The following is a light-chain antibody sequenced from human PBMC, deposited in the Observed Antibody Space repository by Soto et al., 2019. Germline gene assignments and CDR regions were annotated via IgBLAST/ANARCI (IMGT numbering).Light chain of an antibody. J-gene: IGLJ2*01. V-gene: IGLV7-43*01. CDR3: LLYYGGQLGV. CDR2: GTN. Sequence: QAVVTQEPSLTVSPGGTVTLTSATSTGAVTSGYYPNWFQQKPGQAPRALIYGTNNKYSWTPARFSGSLLGGKAALTLSGVQPEDEADYYCLLYYGGQLGVFGGGTKLTVL. CDR1: TGAVTSGYY.